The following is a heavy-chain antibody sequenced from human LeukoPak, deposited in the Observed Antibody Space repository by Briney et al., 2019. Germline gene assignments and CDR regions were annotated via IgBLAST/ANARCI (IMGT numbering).Heavy chain of an antibody. V-gene: IGHV4-34*01. CDR2: INHSGST. CDR1: GGSFSGYY. D-gene: IGHD1-26*01. CDR3: AGVRRGSYYLDY. J-gene: IGHJ4*02. Sequence: SETLSLTCAVYGGSFSGYYWSWIRQPPGKGLEWIGEINHSGSTNYNPSLKSRVTISVDTSKNQFSLKLSSVTAADTAVYYCAGVRRGSYYLDYWGQGTLVTVSS.